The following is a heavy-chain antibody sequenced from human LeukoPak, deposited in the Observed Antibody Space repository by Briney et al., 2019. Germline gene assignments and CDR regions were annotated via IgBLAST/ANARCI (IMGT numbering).Heavy chain of an antibody. V-gene: IGHV4-38-2*02. D-gene: IGHD6-19*01. J-gene: IGHJ4*01. Sequence: SETLSLTCSVSDYSISSGYYWGWIRQPPGKGLEWIGSIYYSGSTYYNPSLKSRVTISVDTSKNQFSLKLSSVTAADTAVYYCARAIAVADPFDYWGQGTLVTVSS. CDR2: IYYSGST. CDR3: ARAIAVADPFDY. CDR1: DYSISSGYY.